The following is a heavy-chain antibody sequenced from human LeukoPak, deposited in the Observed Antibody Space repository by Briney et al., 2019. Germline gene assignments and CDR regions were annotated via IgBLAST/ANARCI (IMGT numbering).Heavy chain of an antibody. J-gene: IGHJ3*02. CDR3: ARWEVRLNAFEM. V-gene: IGHV4-30-4*01. CDR1: GGSISSGDYY. Sequence: SETLSLTCTVSGGSISSGDYYWSWIRQPPGKGLEWIGYIYYSGSTYYNPSLKSRVTISVDTSKNQFSLGLSSVTAADTAVYYCARWEVRLNAFEMWGQGTMVTVSS. CDR2: IYYSGST. D-gene: IGHD3-10*01.